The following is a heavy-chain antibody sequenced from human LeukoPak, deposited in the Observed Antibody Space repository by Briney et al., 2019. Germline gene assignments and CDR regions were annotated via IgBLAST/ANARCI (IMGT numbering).Heavy chain of an antibody. CDR3: VRAAPDTRYRHFDF. V-gene: IGHV3-7*04. J-gene: IGHJ2*01. D-gene: IGHD2-2*02. CDR1: GFIFRSHW. CDR2: IKEDGSEK. Sequence: GGSLRLSCVASGFIFRSHWMKWVRQAPGKGLEWVADIKEDGSEKYYEDSVKGRFIISRDNAENSLSLQMSSLRVKDTAVYYCVRAAPDTRYRHFDFWGRGTLVSVSS.